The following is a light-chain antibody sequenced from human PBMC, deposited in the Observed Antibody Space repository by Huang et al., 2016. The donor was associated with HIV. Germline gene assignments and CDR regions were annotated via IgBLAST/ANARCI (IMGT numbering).Light chain of an antibody. CDR1: QGISTS. CDR2: AAS. J-gene: IGKJ4*01. CDR3: QQYNDYPLT. Sequence: DIQMTQSPSSLSASVGDRVTITCRASQGISTSLSWFQQRPGKAPTSLICAASSLHSGVPSKFTGSGSGTDFTLTISSLQPEDSATYYCQQYNDYPLTFGGGTKVEIK. V-gene: IGKV1-16*02.